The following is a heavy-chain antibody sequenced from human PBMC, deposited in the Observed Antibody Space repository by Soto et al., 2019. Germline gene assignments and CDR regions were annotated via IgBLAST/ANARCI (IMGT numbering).Heavy chain of an antibody. CDR1: GGSISSSSYY. Sequence: QLQLQESGPGLVKPSETLSLTCTVSGGSISSSSYYWGWIRQPPGKGLEWIGSIYYSGSTYYNPSLKSRVTISVDTSKNQFSLKLSSVTAADTAVYYCARHFPSSSWYVGPWFDPWGQGTLVTVSS. D-gene: IGHD6-13*01. CDR2: IYYSGST. J-gene: IGHJ5*02. CDR3: ARHFPSSSWYVGPWFDP. V-gene: IGHV4-39*01.